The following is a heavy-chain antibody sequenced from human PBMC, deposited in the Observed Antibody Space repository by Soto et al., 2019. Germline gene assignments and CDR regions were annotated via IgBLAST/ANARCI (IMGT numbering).Heavy chain of an antibody. V-gene: IGHV3-9*01. CDR1: GFTFDDYA. Sequence: VQLVESGGGLVQPGRSLRLSCADSGFTFDDYAMHWVRQAPGKGLEWVSGISWNRGSIGYADAVKGRFTISRDNAKNFLYLQMNSLRAEDTALYYCATGHSGSYPDYFDYWGQGTLVTVSS. D-gene: IGHD1-26*01. J-gene: IGHJ4*02. CDR3: ATGHSGSYPDYFDY. CDR2: ISWNRGSI.